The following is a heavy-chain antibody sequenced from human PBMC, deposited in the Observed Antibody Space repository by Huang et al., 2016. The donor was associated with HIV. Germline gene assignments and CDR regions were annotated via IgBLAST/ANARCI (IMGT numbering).Heavy chain of an antibody. CDR1: GFTFNTYS. J-gene: IGHJ4*02. D-gene: IGHD3-9*01. Sequence: EVQLVESGGGLVQPGGSRRLSCVATGFTFNTYSMVWVRQAQGKGLECISYIRIDNGGTKYANSVKGRFTISRDTAKNSLFLQMNSLRAEDTAVYYCARGKFDILTGWDDTHYFDHWGQGTLVTVSS. CDR2: IRIDNGGT. CDR3: ARGKFDILTGWDDTHYFDH. V-gene: IGHV3-48*01.